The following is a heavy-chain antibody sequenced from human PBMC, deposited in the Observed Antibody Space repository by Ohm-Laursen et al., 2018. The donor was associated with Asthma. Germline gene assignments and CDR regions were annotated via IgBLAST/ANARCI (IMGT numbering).Heavy chain of an antibody. CDR3: ARIGPEWELPGREYSLHH. J-gene: IGHJ1*01. CDR2: ISTASSFI. Sequence: SLRLSCAAPGYTFSSYSIHWVRQIPGKGLEWVASISTASSFIYYADSVRGRFTTSRDNARNSVYLQMNSLRAEDTALYYCARIGPEWELPGREYSLHHWGEGTLVTVSS. CDR1: GYTFSSYS. D-gene: IGHD1-26*01. V-gene: IGHV3-21*01.